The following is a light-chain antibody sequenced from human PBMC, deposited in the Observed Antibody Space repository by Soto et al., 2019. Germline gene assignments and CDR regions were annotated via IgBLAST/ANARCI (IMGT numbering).Light chain of an antibody. CDR2: DAS. V-gene: IGKV3-11*01. J-gene: IGKJ5*01. Sequence: EIVLTQSPATLSMSPGERATLSCRASQSVSSYLAWYQQKPGQAPRLLIYDASNRATGIPGRFSGSGSGTDFTLTNSSLESEDFAVYYCHQRTHWPITFGLGSRLDIK. CDR3: HQRTHWPIT. CDR1: QSVSSY.